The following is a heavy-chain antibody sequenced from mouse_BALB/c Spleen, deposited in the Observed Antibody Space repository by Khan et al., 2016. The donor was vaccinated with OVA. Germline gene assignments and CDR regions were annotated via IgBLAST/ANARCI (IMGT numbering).Heavy chain of an antibody. Sequence: EVQLQQSGPELVKPGASVKISCKASGYSFTGYFMNWVMQSHGKSLEWIGRINPYIGETFYNQKFKGKATLTVDESSSPVHMELRSLASYDSAVYYCARKNGSDFDYWGQGTTLTVSS. CDR1: GYSFTGYF. J-gene: IGHJ2*01. V-gene: IGHV1-20*02. D-gene: IGHD1-1*01. CDR2: INPYIGET. CDR3: ARKNGSDFDY.